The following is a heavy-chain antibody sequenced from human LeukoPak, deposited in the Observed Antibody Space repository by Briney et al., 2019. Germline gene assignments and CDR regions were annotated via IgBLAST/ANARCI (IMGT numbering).Heavy chain of an antibody. Sequence: GGPLRLSCAASGFTFSSYAMSWVRQAPARGLEWVSSLRGDGETFYIDSVKGRFTLSRDESRNTVYLQLNNLRVEDTAVYFCAKASWVSRADAVLWGQGTLVTVSS. D-gene: IGHD3-16*01. J-gene: IGHJ4*02. V-gene: IGHV3-23*01. CDR2: LRGDGET. CDR3: AKASWVSRADAVL. CDR1: GFTFSSYA.